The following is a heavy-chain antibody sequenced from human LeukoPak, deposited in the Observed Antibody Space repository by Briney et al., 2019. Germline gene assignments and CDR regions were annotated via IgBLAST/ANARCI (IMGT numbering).Heavy chain of an antibody. CDR1: GFTFSSYG. Sequence: GGSLRLSCAASGFTFSSYGMHWVRQAPGKGLEWVAFIRYDGSNKYYADSVKGRFTISRDNSKNTLYLQMNSLRAEDTAVYYCAKEHGNYDILTGYSTTVVTATYYFDYWGEGTLVTVSS. CDR2: IRYDGSNK. V-gene: IGHV3-30*02. J-gene: IGHJ4*02. D-gene: IGHD3-9*01. CDR3: AKEHGNYDILTGYSTTVVTATYYFDY.